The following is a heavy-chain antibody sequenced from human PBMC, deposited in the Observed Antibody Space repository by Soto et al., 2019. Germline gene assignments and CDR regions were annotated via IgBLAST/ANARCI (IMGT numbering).Heavy chain of an antibody. V-gene: IGHV1-69*01. CDR2: IIPNFDTP. CDR3: AVAMVREILIFESSGMHV. J-gene: IGHJ6*02. Sequence: QVHLVQSGAEVKKPGSSVKVSCKTSGGSFNNYAVSWVRQAPGQGLEWMGGIIPNFDTPNYAQKFQNRVTIIADASTSTGYMELSSLRSNDTAVYYCAVAMVREILIFESSGMHVWGQGTTVIVSS. D-gene: IGHD3-10*01. CDR1: GGSFNNYA.